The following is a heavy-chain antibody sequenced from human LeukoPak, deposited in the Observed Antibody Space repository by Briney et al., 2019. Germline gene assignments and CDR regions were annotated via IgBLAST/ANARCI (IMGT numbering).Heavy chain of an antibody. Sequence: GGSLRLSCAASGFTFSDYYMSWIRQAPGKGLEWVGRIKSKTDGGTTDYAAPVKGRFTISRDDSINTLYLQMNSLKIEDTAVYYCTTGGSSAYYSMGRNYWGQGTLVTVSS. CDR3: TTGGSSAYYSMGRNY. CDR1: GFTFSDYY. J-gene: IGHJ4*02. CDR2: IKSKTDGGTT. D-gene: IGHD3-22*01. V-gene: IGHV3-15*01.